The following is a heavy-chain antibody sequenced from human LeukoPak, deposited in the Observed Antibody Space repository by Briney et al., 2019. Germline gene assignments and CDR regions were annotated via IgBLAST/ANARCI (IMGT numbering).Heavy chain of an antibody. V-gene: IGHV1-18*01. J-gene: IGHJ4*02. D-gene: IGHD5-12*01. CDR2: ISAYTGKT. Sequence: GASVKVSCKASGYTFTSYGITWVRQAPGQGLEWMGWISAYTGKTDYAEKLQGRVTMTTDTATRTAYMELKSLRSDDTAVYYCARVAAAAHNGYDYLEYWGQGTLVTVSS. CDR3: ARVAAAAHNGYDYLEY. CDR1: GYTFTSYG.